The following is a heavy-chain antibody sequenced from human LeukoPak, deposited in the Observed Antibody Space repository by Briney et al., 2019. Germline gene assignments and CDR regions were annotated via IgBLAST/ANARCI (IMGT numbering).Heavy chain of an antibody. D-gene: IGHD6-19*01. CDR1: GFTFSSFA. CDR2: ISGSGGNT. J-gene: IGHJ4*02. V-gene: IGHV3-23*01. Sequence: GGSLRLSCAASGFTFSSFAMSWVRQAPGKGLEWVSGISGSGGNTYYADSVKGRFTICRDNSKNTLYLQMNSLRAEDTAVYYCAKASSGWEFDYWGQGTLVTVSS. CDR3: AKASSGWEFDY.